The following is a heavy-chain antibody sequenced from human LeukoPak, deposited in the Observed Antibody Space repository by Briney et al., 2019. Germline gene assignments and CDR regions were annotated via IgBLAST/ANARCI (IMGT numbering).Heavy chain of an antibody. V-gene: IGHV3-30-3*01. CDR3: ARAGPGIAAAATNY. CDR1: GFTFSSYA. CDR2: ISYDGSNK. D-gene: IGHD6-13*01. J-gene: IGHJ4*02. Sequence: GRSLRLSCAASGFTFSSYAMHWVRQAPGKGLEWVAVISYDGSNKYYADSVKGRFTISRDNSKNTLYLQMNSLRAEDTAVYYCARAGPGIAAAATNYWGQGTLVTVSS.